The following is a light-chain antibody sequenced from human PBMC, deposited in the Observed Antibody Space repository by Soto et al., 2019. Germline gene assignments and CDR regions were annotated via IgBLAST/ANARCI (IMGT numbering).Light chain of an antibody. J-gene: IGKJ1*01. CDR3: PHYYYWPPWT. CDR2: GAS. Sequence: EIVLTQSPATLSLSAVERATLSCRASQSFNSIYLAWYQQKPGQAPRLLIYGASTRATGIPARFSGSGSGPEFTLNISSLQSEDFALYYCPHYYYWPPWTFGQGTKVDIK. CDR1: QSFNSIY. V-gene: IGKV3-15*01.